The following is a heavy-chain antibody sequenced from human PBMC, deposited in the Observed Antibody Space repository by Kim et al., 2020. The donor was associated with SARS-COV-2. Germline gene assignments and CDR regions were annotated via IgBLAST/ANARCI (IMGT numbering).Heavy chain of an antibody. D-gene: IGHD2-15*01. CDR2: ISYDGSNK. J-gene: IGHJ4*02. CDR3: ARYCSGGSCYHD. CDR1: GFTFSSYA. V-gene: IGHV3-30-3*01. Sequence: GGSLRLSCAASGFTFSSYAMHWVRQAPGKGLEWVAVISYDGSNKYYADSVKGRFTISRDNSKNTLYLQMNSLRAEDTAVYYCARYCSGGSCYHDWGQGTLVTVSS.